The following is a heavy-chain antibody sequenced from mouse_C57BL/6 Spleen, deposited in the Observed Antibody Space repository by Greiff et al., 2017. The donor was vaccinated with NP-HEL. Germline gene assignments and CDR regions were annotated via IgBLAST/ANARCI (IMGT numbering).Heavy chain of an antibody. J-gene: IGHJ4*01. Sequence: VQLQQSGAELVRPGASVKLSCKASGYTFTDYYINWVKQRPGQGLEWIARIYPGSGNTYYNEKFKGKATLTAEKSSSTAYMQLSSLTSEDSAVYFCASQDYGYGDYAMDYWGQGTSVTVSS. CDR2: IYPGSGNT. CDR3: ASQDYGYGDYAMDY. D-gene: IGHD2-2*01. V-gene: IGHV1-76*01. CDR1: GYTFTDYY.